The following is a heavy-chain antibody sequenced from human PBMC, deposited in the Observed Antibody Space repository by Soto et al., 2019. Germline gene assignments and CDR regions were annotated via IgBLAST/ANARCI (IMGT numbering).Heavy chain of an antibody. CDR3: ARDPSCSGGSCYYYYYMDV. D-gene: IGHD2-15*01. V-gene: IGHV1-3*01. CDR2: INAGNGNT. CDR1: GYTFTSYA. Sequence: ASVKVSCKASGYTFTSYAMHWVRQAPGQRLEWMGWINAGNGNTKYSQKFQGRVTITRDTSASTAYMELSSLRSEDTAVYYCARDPSCSGGSCYYYYYMDVRGKGTPVTVSS. J-gene: IGHJ6*03.